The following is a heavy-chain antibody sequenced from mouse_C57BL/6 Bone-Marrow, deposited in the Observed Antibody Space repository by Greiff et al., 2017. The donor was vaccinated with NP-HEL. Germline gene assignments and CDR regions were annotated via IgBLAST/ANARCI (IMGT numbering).Heavy chain of an antibody. D-gene: IGHD1-1*01. V-gene: IGHV14-4*01. J-gene: IGHJ3*01. CDR3: TPYYGSSSWFAY. Sequence: EVQLQQSGAELVRPGASVKLSCTASGFNIKDDYMHWVKQRPEQGLEWIGWIDPENGDTEYASKFQGKATITADTSSNTAYLQLSSLTSEDTAVYYCTPYYGSSSWFAYWGQGTLVTVSA. CDR2: IDPENGDT. CDR1: GFNIKDDY.